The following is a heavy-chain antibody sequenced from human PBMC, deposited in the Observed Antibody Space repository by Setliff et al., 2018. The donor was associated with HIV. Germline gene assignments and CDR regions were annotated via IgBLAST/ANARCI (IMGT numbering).Heavy chain of an antibody. J-gene: IGHJ4*02. Sequence: PGGSLRLSCAASGFTFSDYYMSWIRQAPGKGLEWVSYISSSSSYTNYADSVKGRFTISRDNAKNSVYLQMNNLRAEDTAFYYCAKAGGSGYYFDFWGQGTLVTVSS. D-gene: IGHD3-3*01. CDR1: GFTFSDYY. CDR2: ISSSSSYT. V-gene: IGHV3-11*05. CDR3: AKAGGSGYYFDF.